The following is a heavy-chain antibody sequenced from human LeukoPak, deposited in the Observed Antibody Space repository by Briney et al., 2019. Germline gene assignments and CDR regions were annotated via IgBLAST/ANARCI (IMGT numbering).Heavy chain of an antibody. D-gene: IGHD5-12*01. CDR3: ARDRDILGSTFFDK. CDR2: INSNSGGS. J-gene: IGHJ4*02. V-gene: IGHV1-2*02. Sequence: GASVKVSCKASGYTFTAYYMHWVRQAPGQGLEWMGWINSNSGGSNYAQKFQGRVTMTRDTSISTVYMDLSRLRSDDTAGYYCARDRDILGSTFFDKWGQGTLVTVSS. CDR1: GYTFTAYY.